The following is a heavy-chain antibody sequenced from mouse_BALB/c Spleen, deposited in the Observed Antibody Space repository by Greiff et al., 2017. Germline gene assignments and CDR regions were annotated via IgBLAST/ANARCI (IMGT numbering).Heavy chain of an antibody. Sequence: VQLVESGGGLVQPGGSRKLSCAASGFTFSSFGMHWVRQAPEKGLEWVAYISSGSSTIYYADTVKGRFTISRDNPKNTLFLQMTSLRSEDTAMYYCASGGLRRGYYAMDDWGQGTSVTVSS. CDR1: GFTFSSFG. V-gene: IGHV5-17*02. CDR2: ISSGSSTI. D-gene: IGHD2-2*01. CDR3: ASGGLRRGYYAMDD. J-gene: IGHJ4*01.